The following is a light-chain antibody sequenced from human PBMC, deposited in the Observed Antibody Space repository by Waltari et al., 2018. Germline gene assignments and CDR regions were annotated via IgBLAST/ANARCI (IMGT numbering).Light chain of an antibody. J-gene: IGLJ3*02. Sequence: NFMLTQPHSVSESPGKTVTIPCTRSRGSIASNYVQWYQQRPGSSPTTVIYEDNQRPSGVPDRVSGSNDSSYNSASLTISGLKTEDEADYYCQSYDSSNPWVFGGGTKLTVL. CDR2: EDN. CDR1: RGSIASNY. CDR3: QSYDSSNPWV. V-gene: IGLV6-57*01.